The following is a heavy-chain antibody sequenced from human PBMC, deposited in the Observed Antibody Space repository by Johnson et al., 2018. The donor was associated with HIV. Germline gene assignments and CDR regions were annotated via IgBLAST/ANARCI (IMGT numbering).Heavy chain of an antibody. CDR3: ASFSAAGDAFDI. D-gene: IGHD6-13*01. V-gene: IGHV3-30*02. CDR1: GFTFSSYR. CDR2: ICHAGSNK. Sequence: QVQLVESGGGVVQPGGSLRLSCAASGFTFSSYRLHWVRQAPGKALAWVAFICHAGSNKYYADSVKGRFTISRDNSKNTLYLQMNSLRAEDTAVYYCASFSAAGDAFDIWGQGTMVTVSS. J-gene: IGHJ3*02.